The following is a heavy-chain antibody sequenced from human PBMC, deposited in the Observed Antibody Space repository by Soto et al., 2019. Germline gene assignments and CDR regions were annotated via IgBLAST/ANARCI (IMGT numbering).Heavy chain of an antibody. CDR2: IYHSGST. CDR3: ARAEYYYDSSGYYPTGYFDY. CDR1: GCSISSSNW. D-gene: IGHD3-22*01. J-gene: IGHJ4*02. Sequence: LSLTCAVSGCSISSSNWWSWVRQPPGKGLEWIGEIYHSGSTNYNPSLKSRVTISVDKSKNQFSLKLSSVTAADTAVYYCARAEYYYDSSGYYPTGYFDYWGQGTLVTVSS. V-gene: IGHV4-4*02.